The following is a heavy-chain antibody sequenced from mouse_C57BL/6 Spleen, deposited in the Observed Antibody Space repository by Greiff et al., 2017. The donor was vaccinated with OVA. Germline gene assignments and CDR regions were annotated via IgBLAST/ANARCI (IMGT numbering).Heavy chain of an antibody. CDR2: ISSGGDYI. D-gene: IGHD2-2*01. CDR3: TRGGGLRRDWYFDV. CDR1: GFTFSSYA. V-gene: IGHV5-9-1*02. Sequence: DVHLVESGEGLVKPGGSLKLSCAASGFTFSSYAMSWVRQTPEKRLEWVAYISSGGDYIYYADTVKGRFTISRDNARNTLYLQMSSLKSEDTAMYYCTRGGGLRRDWYFDVWGTGTTVTVSS. J-gene: IGHJ1*03.